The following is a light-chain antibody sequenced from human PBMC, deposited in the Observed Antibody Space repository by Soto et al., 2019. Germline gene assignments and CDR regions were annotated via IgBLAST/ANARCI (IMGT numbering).Light chain of an antibody. V-gene: IGKV1-9*01. Sequence: DVQFTQAPSFLSASVGARLPITCLASQDIRGYLAWYQQTPGKATQLLIHSASTLQSGVLLRLCGSGSGAELSLTISGRQPADVAACYCQQLNSYPPWTFGQGTKVDIK. J-gene: IGKJ1*01. CDR3: QQLNSYPPWT. CDR2: SAS. CDR1: QDIRGY.